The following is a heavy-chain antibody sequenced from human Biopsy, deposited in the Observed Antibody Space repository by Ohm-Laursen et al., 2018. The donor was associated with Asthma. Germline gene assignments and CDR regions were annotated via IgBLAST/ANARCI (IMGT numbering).Heavy chain of an antibody. D-gene: IGHD2-2*01. CDR1: GGTFNTYV. Sequence: SVKVSCKSLGGTFNTYVIGWVRPAPGPGLEWMGGINSVFGTTTYPQKFQDRVTITADDSTSTVYMELSSLRSEDTAVYYCARKAGSCISRTCYSLDFWGQGTLVTVSS. J-gene: IGHJ4*02. V-gene: IGHV1-69*13. CDR3: ARKAGSCISRTCYSLDF. CDR2: INSVFGTT.